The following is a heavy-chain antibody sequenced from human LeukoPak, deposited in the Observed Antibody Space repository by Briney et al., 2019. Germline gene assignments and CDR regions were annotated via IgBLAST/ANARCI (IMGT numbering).Heavy chain of an antibody. CDR2: IYTSGST. Sequence: SETLSLTCTVSGGSISSGSYYWSWIRQPAGKGLEWIGRIYTSGSTNYNPSLKSRVTISVDTSKNQFSLKLSSVTAADTAVYYCAREGYYDILTGYNNWFDPWGQGTLVTVSS. J-gene: IGHJ5*02. V-gene: IGHV4-61*02. CDR1: GGSISSGSYY. CDR3: AREGYYDILTGYNNWFDP. D-gene: IGHD3-9*01.